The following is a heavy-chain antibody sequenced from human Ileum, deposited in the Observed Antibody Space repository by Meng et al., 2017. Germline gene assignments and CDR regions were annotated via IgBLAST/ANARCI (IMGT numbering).Heavy chain of an antibody. V-gene: IGHV3-33*01. Sequence: GESLKISCAASGFSIISFGMHWVRQAPGKGLEWVAVIWHDGTESYADSVKGRFTIYRDDSKNTLNLQMNTLRAEDTAMYYCATYEGTGSYHAWGQGTLVTVSS. CDR2: IWHDGTE. J-gene: IGHJ4*02. CDR1: GFSIISFG. CDR3: ATYEGTGSYHA. D-gene: IGHD3-10*01.